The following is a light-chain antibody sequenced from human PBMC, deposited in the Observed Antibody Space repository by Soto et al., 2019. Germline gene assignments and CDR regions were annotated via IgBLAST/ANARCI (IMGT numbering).Light chain of an antibody. CDR1: SSDVGGYNF. Sequence: QSVLTQPPSASGSPGQSVTISCTGTSSDVGGYNFVSWYQQHPGKAPKLMIYEVYKRPSGVPGRFSGSKSGNTASLTVSGLQAEDEADYYCSSYAGSNNFVVFGGGTKVTVL. V-gene: IGLV2-8*01. CDR3: SSYAGSNNFVV. J-gene: IGLJ2*01. CDR2: EVY.